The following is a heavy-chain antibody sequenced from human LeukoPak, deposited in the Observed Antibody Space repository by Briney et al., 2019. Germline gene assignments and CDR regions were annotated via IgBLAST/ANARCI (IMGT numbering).Heavy chain of an antibody. CDR3: AREACSSTSCFPYSDY. J-gene: IGHJ4*02. V-gene: IGHV1-2*02. Sequence: ASVKVSCKASGYTFTGYYMHWVRQAPGQGLEWMEWINPNSGGTNYAQKFQGRATMTRDTSISTAYMELSRLRSDDTAVYYCAREACSSTSCFPYSDYWGQGTLVTVSS. D-gene: IGHD2-2*01. CDR1: GYTFTGYY. CDR2: INPNSGGT.